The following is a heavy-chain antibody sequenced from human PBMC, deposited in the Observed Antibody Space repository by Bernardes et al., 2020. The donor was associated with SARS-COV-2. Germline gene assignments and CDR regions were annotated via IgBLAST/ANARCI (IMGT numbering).Heavy chain of an antibody. J-gene: IGHJ4*02. CDR2: IGSSSSLI. CDR3: ARDGRRDRYPGRVDY. CDR1: GFIFSDYH. D-gene: IGHD1-1*01. Sequence: LKVSCAASGFIFSDYHMTWIRQAPGKGLEWVSHIGSSSSLIYYADSVKGRFTISRDNAKNSLYLQMNSLRAEDTAVYYCARDGRRDRYPGRVDYWGQGTLVTVSS. V-gene: IGHV3-11*01.